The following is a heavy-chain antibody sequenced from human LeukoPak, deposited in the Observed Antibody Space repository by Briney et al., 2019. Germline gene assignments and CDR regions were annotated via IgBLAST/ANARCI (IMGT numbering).Heavy chain of an antibody. CDR1: GYTFTSYY. J-gene: IGHJ3*02. Sequence: ASVKVSCKASGYTFTSYYMHWVRQAPGQGLEWMGIINPSGGSTSYAQKFQGRVTMTRDTSTSTVYMELSSLRSEDTAVYYCASVATILPQWSHAFDIWGQGTMVTVSS. CDR3: ASVATILPQWSHAFDI. V-gene: IGHV1-46*01. D-gene: IGHD5-12*01. CDR2: INPSGGST.